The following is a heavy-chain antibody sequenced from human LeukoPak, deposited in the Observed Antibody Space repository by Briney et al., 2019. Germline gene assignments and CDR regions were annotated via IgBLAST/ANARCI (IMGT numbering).Heavy chain of an antibody. V-gene: IGHV3-23*01. CDR1: GFTFTTYF. CDR2: ISATGGDT. D-gene: IGHD2/OR15-2a*01. Sequence: GGSLRLSCAASGFTFTTYFMTWVRQAPGEGLEWVSSISATGGDTYYADSVKGWSTISRDNSKNTLYLQMNSLRAEDTAVYYYANVLRRGPGYWGQGTLVTVSS. CDR3: ANVLRRGPGY. J-gene: IGHJ4*02.